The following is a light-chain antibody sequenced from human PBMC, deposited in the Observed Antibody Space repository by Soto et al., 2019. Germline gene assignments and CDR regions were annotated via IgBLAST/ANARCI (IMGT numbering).Light chain of an antibody. Sequence: QSVLTQPPSVSGAPGQRVTISCTGSSSNIGAGYDVHWYQQLPGTAPKLLIYGNSNRPSGVPDRFSGSKSGTSASLAITGLQAEDYFFYYTPSYESCPLCLYDFGT. V-gene: IGLV1-40*01. CDR1: SSNIGAGYD. CDR2: GNS. J-gene: IGLJ1*01. CDR3: PSYESCPLCLYD.